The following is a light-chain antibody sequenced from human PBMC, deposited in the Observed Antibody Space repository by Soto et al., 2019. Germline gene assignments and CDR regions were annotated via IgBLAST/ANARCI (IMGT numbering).Light chain of an antibody. CDR1: QIISSW. Sequence: DIQITHSPSTLYASVGDRVTITCRASQIISSWLAWYQQKPGKATKLLIYKASSVESGVPSRFSGSGSGTEFTLTISSLQPDDFATYYCQQYNSYWTFGQGTKVDIK. J-gene: IGKJ1*01. V-gene: IGKV1-5*03. CDR2: KAS. CDR3: QQYNSYWT.